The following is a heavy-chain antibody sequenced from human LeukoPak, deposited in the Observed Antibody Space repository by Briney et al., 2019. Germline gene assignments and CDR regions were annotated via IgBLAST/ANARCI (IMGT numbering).Heavy chain of an antibody. CDR2: IYHSGST. V-gene: IGHV4-61*05. CDR1: GGSISSSTYY. Sequence: SETLSLTCTVSGGSISSSTYYWGWIRQPPGKGLEWIGYIYHSGSTNYNPSLKSRVTISVDTSKNRFSLRVSSVTAADTAVYYCAGSYYYGSGSYSDNWFDPWGQGTLVTVSS. D-gene: IGHD3-10*01. J-gene: IGHJ5*02. CDR3: AGSYYYGSGSYSDNWFDP.